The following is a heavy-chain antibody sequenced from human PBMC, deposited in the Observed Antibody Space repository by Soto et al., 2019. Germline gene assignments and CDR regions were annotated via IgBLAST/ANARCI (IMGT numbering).Heavy chain of an antibody. CDR2: ISSSGSTI. CDR1: GFTFSSYE. Sequence: GGSLRLSCAASGFTFSSYEMNWVRQAPGKGLEWVSYISSSGSTIYYADSVKGRFTISRDNAKNSLYLQMNSPRAEDTAVYYCARGFGRFGELLYYYYGMDVWGQGTTVTVSS. J-gene: IGHJ6*02. D-gene: IGHD3-10*01. CDR3: ARGFGRFGELLYYYYGMDV. V-gene: IGHV3-48*03.